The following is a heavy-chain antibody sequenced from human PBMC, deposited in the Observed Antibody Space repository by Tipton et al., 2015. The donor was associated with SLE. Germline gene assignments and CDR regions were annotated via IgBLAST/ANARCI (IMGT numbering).Heavy chain of an antibody. CDR1: GYSINNGFY. Sequence: TLSLTCTVSGYSINNGFYWGWIRQPPGKGLEWIGIINHSGSTYYNVSLKSRVTISIDTSKNQFSLRLSSVTAADTAVYYYARDSYDFWSGYTPSGTMDVWGKGTTVTVSS. CDR3: ARDSYDFWSGYTPSGTMDV. V-gene: IGHV4-38-2*02. J-gene: IGHJ6*03. D-gene: IGHD3-3*01. CDR2: INHSGST.